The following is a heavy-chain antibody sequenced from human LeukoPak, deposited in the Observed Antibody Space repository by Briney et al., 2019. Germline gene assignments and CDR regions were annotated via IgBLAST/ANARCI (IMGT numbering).Heavy chain of an antibody. Sequence: GGSLRLSCAASGFTFSSYWMSWVRQAPGKGLEWVANLKQDGSEKYYVDSVKGRFTISRDNAKNSLYLQMNSLRAEDTAVYYCARDLPYCSGGSCYAFDYWGQGTLVTVSS. CDR1: GFTFSSYW. CDR3: ARDLPYCSGGSCYAFDY. V-gene: IGHV3-7*01. J-gene: IGHJ4*02. CDR2: LKQDGSEK. D-gene: IGHD2-15*01.